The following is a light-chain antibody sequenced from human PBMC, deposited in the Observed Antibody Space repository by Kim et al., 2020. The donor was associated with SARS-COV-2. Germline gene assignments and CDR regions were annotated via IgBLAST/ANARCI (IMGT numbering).Light chain of an antibody. V-gene: IGKV3-11*01. Sequence: SVSPGEGASRSGRASQNMYNYLAGYKQKHGQAPRHLSYGGSNRATGIPARFRGSGSGTDFTLTSSSLEPEDFAVYYCQQRSHWPTFGGGTKVDIK. CDR1: QNMYNY. J-gene: IGKJ4*01. CDR2: GGS. CDR3: QQRSHWPT.